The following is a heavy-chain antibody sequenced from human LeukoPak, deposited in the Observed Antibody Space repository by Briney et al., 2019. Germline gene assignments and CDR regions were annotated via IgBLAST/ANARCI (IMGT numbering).Heavy chain of an antibody. CDR2: IYYSGST. D-gene: IGHD1-26*01. J-gene: IGHJ4*02. V-gene: IGHV4-59*01. CDR3: ARDGGGSYHFDY. Sequence: SEPLSLTFTVSGGSISSYYWSWIRPPPGKGLEWIGDIYYSGSTNYNPSLKSRVTISVDTSKNQFSLKLSSVTAADTAVYYCARDGGGSYHFDYWGQGTLVTVSS. CDR1: GGSISSYY.